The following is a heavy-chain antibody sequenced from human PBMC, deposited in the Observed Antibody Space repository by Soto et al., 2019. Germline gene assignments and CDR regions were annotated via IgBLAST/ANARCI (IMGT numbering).Heavy chain of an antibody. Sequence: VQLVESGGGLIQPGGSLRLAGAASGLTFSTYSMNCVLQAPGKGLGWVSYISINSTINYAASVKGRVTISRDNAKNSRYLQMNSLRAEDTAVYYCAREGGNSFDYWGQGTLVTVSS. CDR1: GLTFSTYS. CDR2: ISINSTI. V-gene: IGHV3-48*01. D-gene: IGHD2-15*01. CDR3: AREGGNSFDY. J-gene: IGHJ4*02.